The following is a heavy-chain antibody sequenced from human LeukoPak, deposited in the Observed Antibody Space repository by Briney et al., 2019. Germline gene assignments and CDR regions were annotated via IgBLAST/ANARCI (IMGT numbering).Heavy chain of an antibody. Sequence: SVKVSCKASGGTFSSYAISWVRQAPGQGLEWMGGIIPIFGTANYAQKFQGRVTITADKSTSTAYMELSSLRSEDPAVYYCARGRGYSGYTTLVTWGQRGLRTASS. CDR2: IIPIFGTA. D-gene: IGHD5-12*01. CDR1: GGTFSSYA. CDR3: ARGRGYSGYTTLVT. J-gene: IGHJ5*02. V-gene: IGHV1-69*06.